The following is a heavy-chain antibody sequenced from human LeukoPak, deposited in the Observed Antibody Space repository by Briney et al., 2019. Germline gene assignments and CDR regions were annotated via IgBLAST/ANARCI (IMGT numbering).Heavy chain of an antibody. CDR2: IYSGGTT. Sequence: GGSLRLSCAASRFILSDNYMTWVRQAPEKGLEWGSRIYSGGTTYYADSVKGRFTISRDNSKNTLYLQMNSLRAEDTAMYYCASDPNNSGSGSFAYYWGQGTLVTVSS. J-gene: IGHJ4*02. D-gene: IGHD3-10*01. CDR1: RFILSDNY. CDR3: ASDPNNSGSGSFAYY. V-gene: IGHV3-53*01.